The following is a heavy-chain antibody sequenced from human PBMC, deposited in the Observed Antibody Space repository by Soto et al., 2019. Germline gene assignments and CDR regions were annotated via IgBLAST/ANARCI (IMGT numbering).Heavy chain of an antibody. D-gene: IGHD5-12*01. CDR2: IYHRGST. CDR3: AKNGYTRFDY. V-gene: IGHV4-4*02. CDR1: GGSISSENW. Sequence: QVQLRESGPGLVKPSGTLSLTCAVSGGSISSENWWSWVRQSPGKGLEWIGEIYHRGSTNHSPSLKSRVSISVDKSKNQFSLNLTSVTAADTAVYYCAKNGYTRFDYWGQGILVTVSS. J-gene: IGHJ4*02.